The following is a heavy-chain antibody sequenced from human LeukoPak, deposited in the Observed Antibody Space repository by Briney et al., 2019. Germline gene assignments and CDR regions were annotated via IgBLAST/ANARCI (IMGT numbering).Heavy chain of an antibody. CDR1: GGTFSSYA. V-gene: IGHV1-69*06. D-gene: IGHD3-22*01. CDR3: ARVGYDSSGYLQFFDY. J-gene: IGHJ4*02. CDR2: IIPIFGTA. Sequence: SVKVSCKASGGTFSSYAISWVRQAPGQGLEWMGRIIPIFGTANYAQKFQGRVTITADKSTSTAYMELSSLRSEDTAVYYCARVGYDSSGYLQFFDYWGQGTLLTVSS.